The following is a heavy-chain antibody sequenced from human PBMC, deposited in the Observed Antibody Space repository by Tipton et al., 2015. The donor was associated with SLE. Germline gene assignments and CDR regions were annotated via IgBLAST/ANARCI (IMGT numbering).Heavy chain of an antibody. V-gene: IGHV4-59*11. CDR3: ARVPLGYGFYY. J-gene: IGHJ4*02. Sequence: TLSLTCTVSGGSMSSLYWSWIRQSPGKGLEWIGYVYYNGNTNYNPSLKSRLTISVDVPKNQFSLKLSSVTAADTAVYYCARVPLGYGFYYWGQGTLVTVSS. CDR2: VYYNGNT. CDR1: GGSMSSLY. D-gene: IGHD7-27*01.